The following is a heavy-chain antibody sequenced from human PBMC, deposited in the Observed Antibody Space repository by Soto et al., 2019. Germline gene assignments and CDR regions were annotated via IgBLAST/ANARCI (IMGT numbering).Heavy chain of an antibody. CDR2: ISSSSSTI. CDR1: GLTFSSYS. Sequence: GGSLRLSCAASGLTFSSYSMNWVRQAPGKGLEWVSYISSSSSTIYYADSVKGRFTISRDNAKNSLYLQMNSLRAEDTAVYYCAKGGQQWLVTSDFNYWGQGALVTVSS. CDR3: AKGGQQWLVTSDFNY. J-gene: IGHJ4*02. D-gene: IGHD6-19*01. V-gene: IGHV3-48*01.